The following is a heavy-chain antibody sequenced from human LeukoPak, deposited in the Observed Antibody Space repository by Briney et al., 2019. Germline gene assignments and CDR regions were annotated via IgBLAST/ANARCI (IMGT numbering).Heavy chain of an antibody. CDR3: AKGRYDDFWSPYYFDY. CDR2: ISGSGGST. J-gene: IGHJ4*02. V-gene: IGHV3-23*01. D-gene: IGHD3-3*01. Sequence: HAGGSLRLSCAASGFTFSSYAMSWVRQAPGKGLEWVSAISGSGGSTYYADSVKGRFTISRDNSKNTLYLQMNSLRAEDTAVYYCAKGRYDDFWSPYYFDYWGQGTLVTVSS. CDR1: GFTFSSYA.